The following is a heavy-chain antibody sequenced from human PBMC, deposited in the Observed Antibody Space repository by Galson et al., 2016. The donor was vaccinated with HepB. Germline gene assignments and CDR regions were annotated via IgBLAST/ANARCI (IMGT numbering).Heavy chain of an antibody. V-gene: IGHV3-33*01. CDR1: GFTFSNYG. D-gene: IGHD2-15*01. J-gene: IGHJ5*02. CDR3: ARGSTFYQYWSASRPYWFDP. Sequence: SLRLSCAASGFTFSNYGIHWVRQAPGQGLEWVAVIWYDGITKYYADSVKGRFTVSRDNSKTTVYLQMNSLRAEDTAVYYCARGSTFYQYWSASRPYWFDPWGQGTLVTVSS. CDR2: IWYDGITK.